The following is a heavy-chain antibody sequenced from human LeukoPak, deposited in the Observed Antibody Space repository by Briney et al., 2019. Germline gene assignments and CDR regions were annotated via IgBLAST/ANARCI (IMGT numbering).Heavy chain of an antibody. CDR3: AKECGGRSNRYFQH. CDR2: ISDTGTSGAYT. Sequence: GGSLRLSCAASGFTFSSYAMNWVRQAPGKGLEWVSVISDTGTSGAYTYIADSVKGRFTISRDNSRTTSYLQMNSLRAEDTAVYYCAKECGGRSNRYFQHWGQGTLVTVSS. J-gene: IGHJ1*01. CDR1: GFTFSSYA. D-gene: IGHD2-15*01. V-gene: IGHV3-23*01.